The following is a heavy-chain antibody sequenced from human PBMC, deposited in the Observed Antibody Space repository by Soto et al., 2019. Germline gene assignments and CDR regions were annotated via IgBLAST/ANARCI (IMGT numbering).Heavy chain of an antibody. Sequence: SKTLALTCTVSRDSTSSSSYYWGWIRQPPEKGLEWIGSIYYSGSTYYNPSLKSRVTISVDTSKNQFSLKLSSVTAADTAVYYFERHVDYGDYFDYWGQGTLVLVSS. D-gene: IGHD4-17*01. J-gene: IGHJ4*02. CDR2: IYYSGST. CDR1: RDSTSSSSYY. V-gene: IGHV4-39*01. CDR3: ERHVDYGDYFDY.